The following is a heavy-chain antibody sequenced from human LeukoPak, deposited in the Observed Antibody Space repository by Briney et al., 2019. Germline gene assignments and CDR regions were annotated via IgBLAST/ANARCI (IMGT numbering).Heavy chain of an antibody. CDR2: IGYDGSNK. CDR1: GFTFSSYG. V-gene: IGHV3-33*06. CDR3: AKGYSSGYLLDY. Sequence: GGSLRLSCAASGFTFSSYGMHWVRQAPGKGLEWVAVIGYDGSNKYYADSVKGRFTISRDNSKNTLYLQMNSLRAEDTAVYYCAKGYSSGYLLDYWGQGTLVTVSS. J-gene: IGHJ4*02. D-gene: IGHD3-22*01.